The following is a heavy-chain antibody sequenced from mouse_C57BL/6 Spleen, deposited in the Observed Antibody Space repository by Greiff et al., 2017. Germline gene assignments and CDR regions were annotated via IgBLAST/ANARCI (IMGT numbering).Heavy chain of an antibody. CDR2: IYPGSGNT. V-gene: IGHV1-66*01. CDR3: ARGGYYDGYFDY. Sequence: QVQLKQSGPELVKPGASVKISCKASGYSFTSYYIHWVKQRPGQGLEWIGWIYPGSGNTTYNEKFKGKATLTADTSSSTAYMQLSSLTSEDSAVYYCARGGYYDGYFDYWGQGTTRTVSS. D-gene: IGHD1-1*01. CDR1: GYSFTSYY. J-gene: IGHJ2*01.